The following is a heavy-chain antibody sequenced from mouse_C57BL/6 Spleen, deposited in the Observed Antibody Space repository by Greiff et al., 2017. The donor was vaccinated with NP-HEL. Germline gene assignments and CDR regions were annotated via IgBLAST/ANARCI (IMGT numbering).Heavy chain of an antibody. V-gene: IGHV1-26*01. D-gene: IGHD1-1*01. Sequence: EVQLQQSGPELVKPGASVKISCKASGYTFTDYYMNWVKQSHGKSLEWIGDINPNNGGTSYNQKFKGKATLTVDKSSSTAYMELRSLTSEDSAVYDCARAGASGSSDYWGQGTTLTVSS. CDR2: INPNNGGT. CDR3: ARAGASGSSDY. J-gene: IGHJ2*01. CDR1: GYTFTDYY.